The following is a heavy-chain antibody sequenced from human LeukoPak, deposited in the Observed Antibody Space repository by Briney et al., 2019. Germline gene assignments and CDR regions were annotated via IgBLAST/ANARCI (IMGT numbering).Heavy chain of an antibody. Sequence: GGSLRLSCAASGFTFTNYAMSWVRQAPGKGLEWVSAIYSGGSTYYADSVKGRFTISRDNSKNTLYLQMNSLGAEDTAVYYCARTHYDSSGYYYYNWGQGTLVTVSS. V-gene: IGHV3-53*01. CDR2: IYSGGST. D-gene: IGHD3-22*01. CDR3: ARTHYDSSGYYYYN. J-gene: IGHJ4*02. CDR1: GFTFTNYA.